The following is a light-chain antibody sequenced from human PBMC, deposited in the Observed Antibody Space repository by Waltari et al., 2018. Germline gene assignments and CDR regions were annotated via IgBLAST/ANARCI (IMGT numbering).Light chain of an antibody. Sequence: QSALTQPASVSGSPGQSITISCSGISSDVGVYNYVSWYQQHAGKAPELMIYDVSNRPSVGSNRFSGSKSGRTASLTISGLQAEDEADYYCSSSTGTTWVFGGGTKVSVL. J-gene: IGLJ3*02. CDR2: DVS. V-gene: IGLV2-14*03. CDR1: SSDVGVYNY. CDR3: SSSTGTTWV.